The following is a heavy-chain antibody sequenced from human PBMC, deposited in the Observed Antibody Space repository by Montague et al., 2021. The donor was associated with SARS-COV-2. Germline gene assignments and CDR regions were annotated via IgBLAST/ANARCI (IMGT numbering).Heavy chain of an antibody. V-gene: IGHV2-70*11. CDR1: GFSLSATGMC. Sequence: PALVKPTQSLTLTCTFSGFSLSATGMCVNWIRQPPGKALEWLARIDWDDEKGYSTSLRTRLNISKDTSKNQVVLTLTNMDPVDTATYYCARTYGGNSSFDSWGQGALVTVSS. CDR3: ARTYGGNSSFDS. J-gene: IGHJ4*02. D-gene: IGHD4-23*01. CDR2: IDWDDEK.